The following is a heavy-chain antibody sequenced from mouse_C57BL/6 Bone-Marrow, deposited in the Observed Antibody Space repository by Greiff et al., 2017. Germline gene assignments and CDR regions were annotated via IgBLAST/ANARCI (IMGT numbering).Heavy chain of an antibody. CDR1: GYTFTSYW. J-gene: IGHJ4*01. Sequence: VQLQESGAELVRPGSSVKLSCKASGYTFTSYWMDWVKQRPGQGLEWIGNIYPSDSETHYNQKFKDKAKLTVDKSSSTAYMQLSSLTSEDSAVYYCARRDVRGDYYAMDYWGQGTSVTVSS. CDR3: ARRDVRGDYYAMDY. CDR2: IYPSDSET. V-gene: IGHV1-61*01.